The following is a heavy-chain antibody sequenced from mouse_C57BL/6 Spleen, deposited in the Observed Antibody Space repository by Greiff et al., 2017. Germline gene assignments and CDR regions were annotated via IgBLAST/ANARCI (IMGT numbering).Heavy chain of an antibody. D-gene: IGHD1-1*01. CDR2: IYPGSGST. J-gene: IGHJ2*01. Sequence: QVQLQQPGAELVKPGASVKMSCKASGYTFTSYWITWVKQRPGQGLAWIGDIYPGSGSTNYNEKFKSKATLTVDTSSSTAYMQLSSLTSEDSAVYYCARTSYYGSSYVEDYWGQGTTLTVSS. CDR3: ARTSYYGSSYVEDY. V-gene: IGHV1-55*01. CDR1: GYTFTSYW.